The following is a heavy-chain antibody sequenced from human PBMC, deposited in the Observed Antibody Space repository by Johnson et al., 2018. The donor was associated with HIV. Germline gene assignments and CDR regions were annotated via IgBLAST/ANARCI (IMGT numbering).Heavy chain of an antibody. CDR1: SFTFINSW. J-gene: IGHJ3*02. CDR2: LSWTSGRK. Sequence: VQLVESGGGFVQPGGSLRLSCAASSFTFINSWMNWVRPAPGKGLERVSGLSWTSGRKAYVAPVKARFTISRDNAKNTLYLQMNSRRAEDTALYYCARGITMIVVVKGDAFDIWGQGTMVTVSS. D-gene: IGHD3-22*01. CDR3: ARGITMIVVVKGDAFDI. V-gene: IGHV3-48*04.